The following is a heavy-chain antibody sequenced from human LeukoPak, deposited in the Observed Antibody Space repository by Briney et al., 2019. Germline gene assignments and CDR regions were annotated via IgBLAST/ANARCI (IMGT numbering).Heavy chain of an antibody. CDR1: GGSISSSTYY. CDR2: FFYSGST. CDR3: ARGRIGGAF. V-gene: IGHV4-39*07. D-gene: IGHD2/OR15-2a*01. Sequence: SETLSLTCTVSGGSISSSTYYWGWIRQPPGKGLEWIGSFFYSGSTYYNPSLRSRVTLSVDTSKHQFSLKLSSVTAADTAVYYCARGRIGGAFWGRGSLVTVSS. J-gene: IGHJ4*02.